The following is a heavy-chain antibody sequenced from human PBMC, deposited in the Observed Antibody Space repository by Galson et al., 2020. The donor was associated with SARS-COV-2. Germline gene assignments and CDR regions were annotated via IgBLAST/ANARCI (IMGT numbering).Heavy chain of an antibody. CDR1: AASVTRRRFL. CDR2: ITYTGKT. Sequence: ASETLSLTCSVSAASVTRRRFLCGWTRQTPGKGREWIGTITYTGKTYYNPSLLRRVTISSDTSKNQFALTLCFVTAADTAVYFCARDRGCYGKQFFGYWGQGTHAIVSS. J-gene: IGHJ4*02. CDR3: ARDRGCYGKQFFGY. V-gene: IGHV4-39*06. D-gene: IGHD3-16*01.